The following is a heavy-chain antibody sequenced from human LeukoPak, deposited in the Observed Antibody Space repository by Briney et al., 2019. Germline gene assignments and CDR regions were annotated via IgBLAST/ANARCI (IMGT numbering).Heavy chain of an antibody. J-gene: IGHJ3*02. V-gene: IGHV3-48*02. CDR3: AREGTGRYDALDI. D-gene: IGHD1-1*01. CDR1: GFTFSSYS. CDR2: FNSRSTSV. Sequence: GSLRLSCAASGFTFSSYSMNWVRQVPGKGLEWISYFNSRSTSVFSADSVKGRFTISRDNAKNSLYLQMNSLTDDDTAVYYCAREGTGRYDALDIWGQGTMVIVSS.